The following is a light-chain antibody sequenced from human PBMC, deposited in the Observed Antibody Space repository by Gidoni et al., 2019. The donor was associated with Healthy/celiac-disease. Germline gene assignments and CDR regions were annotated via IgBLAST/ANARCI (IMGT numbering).Light chain of an antibody. Sequence: FMLTQPHSVSQSPWKTVTISCTRSSGSIASNYVQWYQQRPGSAPTTVIYEDNQRPSGVPDRFSGSIDSSSNSASLTISGLKTEDEADYYCQSYDSSNRWVFGGGTKLTVL. CDR3: QSYDSSNRWV. CDR1: SGSIASNY. V-gene: IGLV6-57*03. CDR2: EDN. J-gene: IGLJ3*02.